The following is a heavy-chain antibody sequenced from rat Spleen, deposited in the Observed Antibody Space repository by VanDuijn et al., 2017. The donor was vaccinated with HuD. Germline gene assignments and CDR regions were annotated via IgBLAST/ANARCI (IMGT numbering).Heavy chain of an antibody. CDR2: ISYSGST. J-gene: IGHJ2*01. Sequence: EVQLQESGPGLVKPSQSLSLTCSVTVYSITSSYRWSWIRKFPGNKMEWIGHISYSGSTSYNPSLKSRIHITRDTSKNQFFLKLNSVTTEDTATYYWARRRGQVYNNYFDYWGQGVMVTVSS. V-gene: IGHV3-1*01. D-gene: IGHD1-10*01. CDR1: VYSITSSY. CDR3: ARRRGQVYNNYFDY.